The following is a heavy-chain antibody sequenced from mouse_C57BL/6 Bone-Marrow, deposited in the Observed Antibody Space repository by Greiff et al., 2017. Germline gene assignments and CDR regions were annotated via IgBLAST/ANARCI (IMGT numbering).Heavy chain of an antibody. CDR3: TRDGSRSSHGAMDY. Sequence: VQLQQYGAELVRPGASVTLSCKASGYTFTDYEMHWVKQTPVHGLEWIGAIDPETGGTAYNQKFKGKAILTADKSSSTAYMELRSLTSEDSAVYYCTRDGSRSSHGAMDYWGQGTSVTVSS. V-gene: IGHV1-15*01. CDR2: IDPETGGT. J-gene: IGHJ4*01. CDR1: GYTFTDYE. D-gene: IGHD1-1*01.